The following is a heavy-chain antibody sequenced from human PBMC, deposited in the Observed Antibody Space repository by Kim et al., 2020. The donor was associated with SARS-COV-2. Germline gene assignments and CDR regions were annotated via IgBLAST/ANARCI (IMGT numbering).Heavy chain of an antibody. J-gene: IGHJ4*02. CDR1: GYNFNDYF. Sequence: ASVKVSCKATGYNFNDYFIHWVRQAPGQGLEWMGWVIPKDGGTNFAQKFQARVFMTRDSSINTAYMELSRLRSDDTAVYFCARGPTWATDYWGQGTLVAVSS. V-gene: IGHV1-2*02. CDR3: ARGPTWATDY. CDR2: VIPKDGGT. D-gene: IGHD5-12*01.